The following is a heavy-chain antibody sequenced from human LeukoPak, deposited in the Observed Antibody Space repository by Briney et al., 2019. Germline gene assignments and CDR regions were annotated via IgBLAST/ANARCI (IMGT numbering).Heavy chain of an antibody. Sequence: SETLSLTCAVYGGSFSGYYWSWIRQPPGKGLEWIGSIYYSGSTYYNPSLKSRITISVDTSKNQFSLKLSSVTAADTAVYYCWAMVRGGNWFDPWGQGTLVTVSS. D-gene: IGHD3-10*01. J-gene: IGHJ5*02. CDR3: WAMVRGGNWFDP. CDR1: GGSFSGYY. CDR2: IYYSGST. V-gene: IGHV4-34*03.